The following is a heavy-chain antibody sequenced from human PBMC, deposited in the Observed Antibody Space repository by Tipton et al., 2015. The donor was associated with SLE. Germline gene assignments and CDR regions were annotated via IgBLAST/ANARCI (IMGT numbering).Heavy chain of an antibody. CDR3: ATGNRGYYRPFDY. CDR1: GGSISSNNW. J-gene: IGHJ4*02. CDR2: IYHSGST. V-gene: IGHV4-4*02. D-gene: IGHD3-3*01. Sequence: SLRLSCAVSGGSISSNNWWSWARQPPGKGLEWIGEIYHSGSTNYNPSLKSRVTISVDKSKNQFSLKLSSVTAADTAVYYCATGNRGYYRPFDYWGQGTLVTVSS.